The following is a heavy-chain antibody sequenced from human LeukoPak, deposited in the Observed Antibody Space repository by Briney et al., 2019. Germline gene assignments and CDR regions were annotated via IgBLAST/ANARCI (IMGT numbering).Heavy chain of an antibody. D-gene: IGHD2-15*01. CDR1: GFTFSTYW. CDR2: INNDGSDT. Sequence: GGSLRLSCAASGFTFSTYWMHWVRQAPGKGLVWVSRINNDGSDTSYADSVKGRFTISRDNAKNTLYLQMNSLRAEDTAVYYCASHLGYCSGGSCYPVDYWGQGTLVTVSS. J-gene: IGHJ4*02. CDR3: ASHLGYCSGGSCYPVDY. V-gene: IGHV3-74*01.